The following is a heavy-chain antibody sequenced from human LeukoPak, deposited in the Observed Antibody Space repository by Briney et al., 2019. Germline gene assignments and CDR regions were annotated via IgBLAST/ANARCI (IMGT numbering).Heavy chain of an antibody. CDR2: ISGSGGST. CDR3: AKLLRGTVVPYYDY. J-gene: IGHJ4*02. CDR1: GITFITSA. D-gene: IGHD3-10*01. Sequence: GGSLRLSCAASGITFITSAMSWVRQAPGKGLEWVSAISGSGGSTYYADSVKGRFTISRDNSKNTLHLQMNSLRVEDTAVYYCAKLLRGTVVPYYDYWGQGTLVTVSS. V-gene: IGHV3-23*01.